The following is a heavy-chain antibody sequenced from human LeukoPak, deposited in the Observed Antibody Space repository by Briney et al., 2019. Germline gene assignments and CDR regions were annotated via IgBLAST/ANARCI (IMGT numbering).Heavy chain of an antibody. Sequence: GGSLSLSCAASGFTFDYYTLHRVRLAPGKGLEWVSLISCDGGSTYYADSVKVRFTISRDNSKNSLYLQMNSLRTEDTALYYCAKDDSGSYYGDAFDIWGQGTMVTVSS. CDR1: GFTFDYYT. CDR3: AKDDSGSYYGDAFDI. J-gene: IGHJ3*02. CDR2: ISCDGGST. V-gene: IGHV3-43*01. D-gene: IGHD1-26*01.